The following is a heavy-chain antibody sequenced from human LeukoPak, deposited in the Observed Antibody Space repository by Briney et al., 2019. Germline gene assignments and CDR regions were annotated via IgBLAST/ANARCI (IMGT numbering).Heavy chain of an antibody. J-gene: IGHJ4*02. CDR2: IYPRDGST. Sequence: ASVKVSFKASGYSFTSNYIHWVRQAPGQGLEWMGMIYPRDGSTSYAQKFQGRVTVTRDTSTSTVHMELSGLRSEDTAVYYCARDQEAFDYWGQGTLVTVSS. CDR3: ARDQEAFDY. CDR1: GYSFTSNY. V-gene: IGHV1-46*01.